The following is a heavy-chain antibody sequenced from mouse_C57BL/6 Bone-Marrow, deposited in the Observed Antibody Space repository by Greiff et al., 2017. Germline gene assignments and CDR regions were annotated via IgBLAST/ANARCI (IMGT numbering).Heavy chain of an antibody. CDR1: GYTFTSYW. Sequence: QVQLQQPGAELVRPGTSVKLSCKASGYTFTSYWMHWVKQRPGQGLEWIGVIDPSDSYTNYNQQFKGKATLTVDTSSSTAYMQLSSLTSEDSAVYYCARGRTVVEGYWGQGTTLTVSS. J-gene: IGHJ2*01. D-gene: IGHD1-1*01. V-gene: IGHV1-59*01. CDR3: ARGRTVVEGY. CDR2: IDPSDSYT.